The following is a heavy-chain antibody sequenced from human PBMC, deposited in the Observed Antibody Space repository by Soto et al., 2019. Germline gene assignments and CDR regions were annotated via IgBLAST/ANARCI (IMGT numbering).Heavy chain of an antibody. Sequence: SETLSLTCTVSGGSISSYYWSWIRQPPGKGLEWIGYIYYSGSTNYNPSLKSRVTISVDTSKNQFSLKLSSLTAADTAVYYCARGFLEWSVYYYYYMDVWGKGTTVTVSS. CDR2: IYYSGST. D-gene: IGHD3-3*01. J-gene: IGHJ6*03. V-gene: IGHV4-59*01. CDR1: GGSISSYY. CDR3: ARGFLEWSVYYYYYMDV.